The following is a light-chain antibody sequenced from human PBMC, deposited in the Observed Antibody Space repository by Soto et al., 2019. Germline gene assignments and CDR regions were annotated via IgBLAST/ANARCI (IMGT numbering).Light chain of an antibody. CDR3: QQYGSSPWT. CDR2: GAS. V-gene: IGKV3-20*01. Sequence: TLSPATLSLSPGERATLSCRASQSVSSYLAWYQQKPGQAPRLLIYGASNRATGIPDRFSGSGSGTDFTLTISRLEPEDFAVYYCQQYGSSPWTFGQGTKVDIK. J-gene: IGKJ1*01. CDR1: QSVSSY.